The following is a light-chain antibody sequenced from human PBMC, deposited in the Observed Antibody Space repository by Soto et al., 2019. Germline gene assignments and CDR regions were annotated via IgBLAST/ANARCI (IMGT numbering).Light chain of an antibody. CDR3: SSYTTGSTLVV. V-gene: IGLV2-14*01. J-gene: IGLJ1*01. CDR2: EVN. CDR1: NSDIGNYNY. Sequence: QSVLTQPASVSGSPGQSITISCTGTNSDIGNYNYVSWYQQHPGKAPKLIIFEVNNRPSGVSDRFSGSKSDNTASLTISGLQAEDEAEYYCSSYTTGSTLVVFGAGTKLTVL.